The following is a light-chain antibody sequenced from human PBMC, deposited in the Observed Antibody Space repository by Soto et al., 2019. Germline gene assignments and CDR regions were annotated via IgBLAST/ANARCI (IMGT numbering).Light chain of an antibody. J-gene: IGLJ1*01. Sequence: QSALTQPPSASGSTGQSVTISCTGTSSDVGGYNYVSWYQQHPGKAPKLMIYEVSKRPSGVPDRFSGSKSGNTASLTVSGLQAEDEADYYCSSYAGSNNLNVFGTGTKLTVL. CDR1: SSDVGGYNY. CDR2: EVS. V-gene: IGLV2-8*01. CDR3: SSYAGSNNLNV.